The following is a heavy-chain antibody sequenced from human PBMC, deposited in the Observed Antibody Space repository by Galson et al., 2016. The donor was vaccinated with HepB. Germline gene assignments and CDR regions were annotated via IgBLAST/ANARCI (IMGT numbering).Heavy chain of an antibody. D-gene: IGHD4-17*01. CDR3: ARYTVIKGGFDY. CDR2: INAYNGNT. Sequence: SVKVSCKASGYTFTSYGISWVRQAPGQGLEWMGWINAYNGNTNYAQKLQARVTLTTDTSTDTAYMELRSLRSDDTAVYYCARYTVIKGGFDYWGQGTLVTVSS. CDR1: GYTFTSYG. J-gene: IGHJ4*02. V-gene: IGHV1-18*01.